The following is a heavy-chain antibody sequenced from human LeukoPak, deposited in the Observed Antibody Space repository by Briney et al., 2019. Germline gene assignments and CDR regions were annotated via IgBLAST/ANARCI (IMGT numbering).Heavy chain of an antibody. J-gene: IGHJ4*02. CDR3: ARWYCSSTSCPFDY. CDR1: GYSISSGYY. CDR2: IYHSGST. V-gene: IGHV4-38-2*01. D-gene: IGHD2-2*01. Sequence: SETLSLTCAVSGYSISSGYYWGWIRQPPGKGLEWIGSIYHSGSTYYNPSLKSRVTISVDTSKNQFSLKLSSVTAADTAVYYCARWYCSSTSCPFDYWGQGTLVTVSS.